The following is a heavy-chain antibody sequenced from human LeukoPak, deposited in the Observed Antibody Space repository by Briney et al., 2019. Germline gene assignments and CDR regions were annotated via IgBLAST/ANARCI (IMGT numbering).Heavy chain of an antibody. CDR1: GYTFTGYY. CDR2: INPNSGGT. V-gene: IGHV1-2*02. D-gene: IGHD2-8*01. J-gene: IGHJ4*02. CDR3: ARYVMGLDF. Sequence: ASVKVSCRASGYTFTGYYVHWVRQAPGQGLEWMGWINPNSGGTNYAQKFQGRVTMTRDTSISTAYMELSRLRSDDTAVYYCARYVMGLDFWGQGTLVTVSS.